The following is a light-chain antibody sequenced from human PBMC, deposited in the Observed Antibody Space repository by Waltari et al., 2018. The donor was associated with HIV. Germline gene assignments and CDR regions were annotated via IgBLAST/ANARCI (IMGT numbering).Light chain of an antibody. Sequence: QSARAHPRSVSGSPGQSVTLSCTGTSRAIGYFDYLPWYQQYPGKAPKVIIYEVSQRPSGVPDRFTASKSGITASLTISGLQDEDEADYYCCSYAGTYTYVFGTGTTVTVL. CDR2: EVS. J-gene: IGLJ1*01. CDR1: SRAIGYFDY. CDR3: CSYAGTYTYV. V-gene: IGLV2-11*01.